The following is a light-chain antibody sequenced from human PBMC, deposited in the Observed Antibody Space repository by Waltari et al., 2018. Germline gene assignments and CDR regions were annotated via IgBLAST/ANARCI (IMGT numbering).Light chain of an antibody. V-gene: IGLV4-69*01. Sequence: QLVLTQSPSASASLGASVKLTCTLSSGHSSNIIAWLQQKPEKGPRYLMKVNSDGSHSKGDEIPDRFSGSSCGAERYLTIATVQSEDEADYYCQTGGHGTWVFGGGTKLTVL. CDR1: SGHSSNI. J-gene: IGLJ3*02. CDR3: QTGGHGTWV. CDR2: VNSDGSH.